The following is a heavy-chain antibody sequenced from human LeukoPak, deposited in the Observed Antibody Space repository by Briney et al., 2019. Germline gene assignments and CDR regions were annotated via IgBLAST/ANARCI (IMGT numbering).Heavy chain of an antibody. Sequence: SETLSLTCTVSGGSISSYYWSWIRQPPGKGLEWIGYIYYSGSTNYNPSLKSRVTISVDTSKNQFSLKLSSVTAADTAVYYCARDYVVTMVRGAPYWYFDLWGRGTLVTVSS. CDR3: ARDYVVTMVRGAPYWYFDL. J-gene: IGHJ2*01. CDR2: IYYSGST. CDR1: GGSISSYY. D-gene: IGHD3-10*01. V-gene: IGHV4-59*01.